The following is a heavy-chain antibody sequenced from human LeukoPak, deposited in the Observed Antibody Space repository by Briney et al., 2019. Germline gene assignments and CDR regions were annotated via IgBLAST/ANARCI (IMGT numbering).Heavy chain of an antibody. V-gene: IGHV3-74*01. CDR3: ARKGPWSYPIDY. J-gene: IGHJ4*02. CDR2: INSDGSST. Sequence: PGGSLRLSCAASGFTFSSYWMHWVRRAPGKGLVWVSRINSDGSSTSYADSVKGRFTISRDNAKNTLYLQMNSLRAEDTAVYYCARKGPWSYPIDYWGQGTLVTVSS. D-gene: IGHD1-26*01. CDR1: GFTFSSYW.